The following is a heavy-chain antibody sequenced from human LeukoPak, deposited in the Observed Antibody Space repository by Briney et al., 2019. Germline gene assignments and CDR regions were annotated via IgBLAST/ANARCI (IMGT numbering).Heavy chain of an antibody. V-gene: IGHV1-69*01. CDR2: IIPIFGTA. J-gene: IGHJ4*02. D-gene: IGHD3-9*01. CDR1: GGTFSSYA. CDR3: ARDPDILTGYYVFDY. Sequence: GSSVKVSCKASGGTFSSYAISWVRQTPGQGLEWMGGIIPIFGTANYAQKFQGRVTITADESTSTAYMELSSLRSEDTAVYYCARDPDILTGYYVFDYWGQGTLVTVSS.